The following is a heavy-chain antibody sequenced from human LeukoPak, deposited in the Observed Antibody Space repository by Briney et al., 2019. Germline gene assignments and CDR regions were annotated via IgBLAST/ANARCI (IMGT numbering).Heavy chain of an antibody. CDR1: GYTFTGYY. CDR3: ARDRYNSGYYGSGSYREGPSNWFDP. CDR2: INPNSGGT. J-gene: IGHJ5*02. D-gene: IGHD3-10*01. Sequence: GASVKVSCKASGYTFTGYYMHWVRQAPGQGLEWMGWINPNSGGTNYAQKFQGRVTMTRDTSISTAYMELSRLRSDDTAVYYCARDRYNSGYYGSGSYREGPSNWFDPWGQGTLVTVSS. V-gene: IGHV1-2*02.